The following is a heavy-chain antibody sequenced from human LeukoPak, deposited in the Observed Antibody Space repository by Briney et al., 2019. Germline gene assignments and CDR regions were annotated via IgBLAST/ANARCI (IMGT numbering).Heavy chain of an antibody. CDR3: AKDQGGSYYYYYYMDV. V-gene: IGHV3-30*02. D-gene: IGHD1-26*01. CDR2: IRYDGTNK. J-gene: IGHJ6*03. Sequence: GGSLRLSCAASGFTFSSYGMHWVRQAPGKGLEWVAFIRYDGTNKYCADSVKGRFTISRDNSKNTLYLQMNSLRAEDTAVYYCAKDQGGSYYYYYYMDVWGKGTTVTISS. CDR1: GFTFSSYG.